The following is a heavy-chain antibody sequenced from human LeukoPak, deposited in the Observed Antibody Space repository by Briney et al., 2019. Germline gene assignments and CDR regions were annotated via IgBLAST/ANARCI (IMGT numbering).Heavy chain of an antibody. V-gene: IGHV5-10-1*01. CDR3: ARSLYYYGSGSSEFDY. D-gene: IGHD3-10*01. J-gene: IGHJ4*02. Sequence: GESLKISCKGSGYSFTSYWISWVRQMPGKGLEWMGRIDPSDSYTNYSPSFQGHVTISAGKSISTAYLQWSSLKASDTAMYYCARSLYYYGSGSSEFDYWGQGTLVTVSS. CDR2: IDPSDSYT. CDR1: GYSFTSYW.